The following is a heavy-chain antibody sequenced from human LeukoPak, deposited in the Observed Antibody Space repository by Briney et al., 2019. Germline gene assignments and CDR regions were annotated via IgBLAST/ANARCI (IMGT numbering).Heavy chain of an antibody. Sequence: ASVKVSCKASGYTFASYDISWVRQATGQGLEWMGWMNPNSGNTGYAQKFQGRVTMTRNTSISTAYMELSSLRSEDTAVYYCARRRPIAAAAHNWFDPWGQGTLVTVSS. CDR1: GYTFASYD. D-gene: IGHD6-13*01. CDR3: ARRRPIAAAAHNWFDP. CDR2: MNPNSGNT. V-gene: IGHV1-8*01. J-gene: IGHJ5*02.